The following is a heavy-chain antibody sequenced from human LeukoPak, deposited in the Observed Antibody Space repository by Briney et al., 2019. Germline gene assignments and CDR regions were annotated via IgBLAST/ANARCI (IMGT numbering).Heavy chain of an antibody. CDR3: ARGPRITIFGVVIGLYYYYYMDV. V-gene: IGHV4-59*12. J-gene: IGHJ6*03. CDR2: IYYSGST. D-gene: IGHD3-3*01. CDR1: GGSISSYY. Sequence: SETLSLTCTVSGGSISSYYWSWIRQPPGKGLEWIGYIYYSGSTNYNPSLKSRVTISVDTSKNQFSLKLSSVTAADTAVYYCARGPRITIFGVVIGLYYYYYMDVWGKGTTVTVSS.